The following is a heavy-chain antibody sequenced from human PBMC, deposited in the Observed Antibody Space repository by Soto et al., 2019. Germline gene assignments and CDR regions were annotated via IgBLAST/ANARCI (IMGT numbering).Heavy chain of an antibody. D-gene: IGHD6-13*01. V-gene: IGHV3-48*01. CDR1: GITFSGNG. Sequence: EVQLVESGGGSVQPGGSLRLSCAASGITFSGNGMNWVRQAPGKGLEWVSYIASSSSTIYYADSVKGRFTISRDNAKNSLYLQMYSLRVDDTAVYYCARGMGIAATGRYDYWGQGILVTVSS. CDR3: ARGMGIAATGRYDY. J-gene: IGHJ4*02. CDR2: IASSSSTI.